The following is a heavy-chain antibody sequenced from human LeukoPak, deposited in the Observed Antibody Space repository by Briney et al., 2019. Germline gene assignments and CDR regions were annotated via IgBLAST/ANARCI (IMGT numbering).Heavy chain of an antibody. V-gene: IGHV3-43*02. CDR2: ISGHGDST. CDR3: AKDGYGNYDY. J-gene: IGHJ4*02. CDR1: GFTFHDYA. D-gene: IGHD4-11*01. Sequence: PGGSLRLSCAASGFTFHDYAMHWVRQVPGKGLEWVSLISGHGDSTYYADSVKGRFTISRDNSKNSLNLQMNSLRTEDTALYYCAKDGYGNYDYWGQGTLVTVSS.